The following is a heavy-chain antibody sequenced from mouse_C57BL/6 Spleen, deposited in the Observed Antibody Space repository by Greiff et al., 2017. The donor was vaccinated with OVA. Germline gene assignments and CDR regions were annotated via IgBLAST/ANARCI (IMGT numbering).Heavy chain of an antibody. J-gene: IGHJ2*01. CDR2: IYPGSGST. CDR3: ARYYGSSSTFDY. D-gene: IGHD1-1*01. Sequence: QVQLQPPGAELVKPGASVQMSCKASGYTFTSYWITWVKQRPGQGLEWIGNIYPGSGSTNYNEKFKSKATLTVDTSSSTAYMQLSSLTSDDSAVYDCARYYGSSSTFDYWGQGTTLTVSS. V-gene: IGHV1-55*01. CDR1: GYTFTSYW.